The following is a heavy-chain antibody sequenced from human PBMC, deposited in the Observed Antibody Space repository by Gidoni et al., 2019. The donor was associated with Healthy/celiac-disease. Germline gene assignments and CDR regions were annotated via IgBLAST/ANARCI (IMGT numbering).Heavy chain of an antibody. D-gene: IGHD3-22*01. CDR3: AKLQPMIVVVITPGYYGMDV. Sequence: EVQLLESGGGLVQPGGSLRLACAASGFTFSSYAMSWVRQAPGKGLEWVSAISGSGGSTYYADSVKGRFTISRDNSKNTLYLQMNSLRAEDTAVYYCAKLQPMIVVVITPGYYGMDVWGQGTTVTVSS. J-gene: IGHJ6*02. CDR1: GFTFSSYA. CDR2: ISGSGGST. V-gene: IGHV3-23*01.